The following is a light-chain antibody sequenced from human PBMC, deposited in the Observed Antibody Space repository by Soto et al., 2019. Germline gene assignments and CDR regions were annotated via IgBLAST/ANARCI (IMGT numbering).Light chain of an antibody. CDR2: DAA. V-gene: IGKV3-11*01. CDR3: QKSGS. Sequence: EVVLTQSPVTLSVSPGERATLSCRASQSVGNFLAWYQQLPGQAPSLLIYDAANRATGIPARFSGSGSGTDFTLTISSLEPEDFAVYYCQKSGSFGQGTKLEIK. CDR1: QSVGNF. J-gene: IGKJ2*01.